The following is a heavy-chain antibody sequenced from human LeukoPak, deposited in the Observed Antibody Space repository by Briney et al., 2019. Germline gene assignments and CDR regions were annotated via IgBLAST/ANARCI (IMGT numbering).Heavy chain of an antibody. D-gene: IGHD3-3*01. CDR3: AKLGSTSCYTPSRITIFGVFHDY. Sequence: GGSLRLSCAASGFTFSSFAMSWVRQAPGKGLEWVSGISGNGGSTYYAGSVKGRFTISRDNSRNTLYLQMNSLRAEDTAVYYCAKLGSTSCYTPSRITIFGVFHDYWGQGTLVTVSS. V-gene: IGHV3-23*01. CDR2: ISGNGGST. J-gene: IGHJ4*02. CDR1: GFTFSSFA.